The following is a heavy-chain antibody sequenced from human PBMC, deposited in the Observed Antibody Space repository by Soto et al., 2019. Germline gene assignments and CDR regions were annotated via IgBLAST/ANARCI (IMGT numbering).Heavy chain of an antibody. Sequence: PSETLSLTCTVYGDTISRYHWSWIRQHTGKGLEWIGYIYYSGSTNYNPSLKSRVTISVDTSKNQFSLKLSSVTAADTAVYYCARKGPDYGSGSYWPYYFDYWGQGTLVTVSS. V-gene: IGHV4-59*01. J-gene: IGHJ4*02. D-gene: IGHD3-10*01. CDR2: IYYSGST. CDR3: ARKGPDYGSGSYWPYYFDY. CDR1: GDTISRYH.